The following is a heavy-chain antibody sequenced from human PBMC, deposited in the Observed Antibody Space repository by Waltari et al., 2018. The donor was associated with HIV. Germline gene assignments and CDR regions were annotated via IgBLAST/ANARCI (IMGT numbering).Heavy chain of an antibody. CDR1: GFPFSSYW. CDR3: ARRRGSYCLDY. Sequence: EGQLVESGGGLVQPGGSLRLSCAASGFPFSSYWMSWVRQAPGKGLEGEANRKRDGSEKDYVDSVKGRFTIARDNAKNALYLQMNSLRAEDTAVYFCARRRGSYCLDYWGQGTRVTVSS. D-gene: IGHD1-26*01. V-gene: IGHV3-7*01. J-gene: IGHJ4*02. CDR2: RKRDGSEK.